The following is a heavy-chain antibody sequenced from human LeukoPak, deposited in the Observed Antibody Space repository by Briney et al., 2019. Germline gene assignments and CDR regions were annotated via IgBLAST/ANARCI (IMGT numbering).Heavy chain of an antibody. Sequence: GGSLRLSCAASGFTFSNYAMSWDRQAPGKGLEWVSTISVNGGSTYYADSVKGRFTISRDNSKNTLYLQMNSLRAEDTAVYYCAKGNYYFDSSGHFHFDYWGQGTLVTVSS. CDR2: ISVNGGST. CDR3: AKGNYYFDSSGHFHFDY. V-gene: IGHV3-23*01. J-gene: IGHJ4*02. CDR1: GFTFSNYA. D-gene: IGHD3-22*01.